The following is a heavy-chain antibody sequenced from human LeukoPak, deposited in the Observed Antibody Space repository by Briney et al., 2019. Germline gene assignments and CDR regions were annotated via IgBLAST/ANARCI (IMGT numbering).Heavy chain of an antibody. CDR1: GYTFTGYY. J-gene: IGHJ3*02. D-gene: IGHD3-22*01. Sequence: ASVKVSCKASGYTFTGYYMHWVRQAPGQGLEWMGWINPNSGGTNYAQKFQGRVTMTRDTSISPAYMELSRLTTDDTAVYYFAARDLGGSYYDSSGYYYRLSAFDIWGQGTMVTVSS. V-gene: IGHV1-2*02. CDR3: AARDLGGSYYDSSGYYYRLSAFDI. CDR2: INPNSGGT.